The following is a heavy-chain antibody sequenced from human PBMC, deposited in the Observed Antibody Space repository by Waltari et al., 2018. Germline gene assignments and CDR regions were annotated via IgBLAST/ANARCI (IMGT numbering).Heavy chain of an antibody. CDR1: GASFSAYY. V-gene: IGHV4-34*01. D-gene: IGHD3-3*01. CDR2: IRHPGST. J-gene: IGHJ5*02. CDR3: TRGGNYDFWSHRPFVDP. Sequence: QVQLQQWGAGLLGPSETLSLTCAVYGASFSAYYWGWVRQPPGKGLEWIGQIRHPGSTNYTPSLTSRVTISIDTPRSQFSLRLSSVTAADTALYFCTRGGNYDFWSHRPFVDPWGQGTLVTVSS.